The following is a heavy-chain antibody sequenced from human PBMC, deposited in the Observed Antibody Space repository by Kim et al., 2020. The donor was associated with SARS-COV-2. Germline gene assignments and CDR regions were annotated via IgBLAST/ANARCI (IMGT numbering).Heavy chain of an antibody. Sequence: SETLSLTCTVSGGSVSSGSYYWSWIRQPPGKGLEWIGYIYYSGSTNYNPSLKSRVTISVDTSKNQFSLKLSSVTAADTAVYYCARSRYMVRILTGYYYYGMDVWGQGTTVTVSS. CDR1: GGSVSSGSYY. J-gene: IGHJ6*02. D-gene: IGHD3-10*01. CDR3: ARSRYMVRILTGYYYYGMDV. CDR2: IYYSGST. V-gene: IGHV4-61*01.